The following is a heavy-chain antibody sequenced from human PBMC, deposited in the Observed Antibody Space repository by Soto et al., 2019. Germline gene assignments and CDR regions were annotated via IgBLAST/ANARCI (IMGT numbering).Heavy chain of an antibody. J-gene: IGHJ4*02. CDR2: IKYDGSET. D-gene: IGHD1-1*01. CDR1: GFTFSTYL. V-gene: IGHV3-7*03. Sequence: PGGSLRLSCAASGFTFSTYLMSWVRQAPGKGLEWVANIKYDGSETYYVDSVKGRFTISRDNAKNTLFLQMNSLRAEDTAIYYCAKKVNSGPGSQYFDYWGQGTLVTVSS. CDR3: AKKVNSGPGSQYFDY.